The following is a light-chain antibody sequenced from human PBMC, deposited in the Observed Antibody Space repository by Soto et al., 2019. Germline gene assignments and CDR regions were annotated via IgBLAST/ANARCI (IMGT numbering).Light chain of an antibody. Sequence: DIQMTQSPSTLSASVGYRVTITGRASQSISSWLAWYQQKPGKAPKLLIYDASSLESGVPSRFSGSGSGTAFTLTISSLQPDDFATYYCQQYNSYSPWTFGQGTKVEIK. J-gene: IGKJ1*01. CDR2: DAS. CDR3: QQYNSYSPWT. CDR1: QSISSW. V-gene: IGKV1-5*01.